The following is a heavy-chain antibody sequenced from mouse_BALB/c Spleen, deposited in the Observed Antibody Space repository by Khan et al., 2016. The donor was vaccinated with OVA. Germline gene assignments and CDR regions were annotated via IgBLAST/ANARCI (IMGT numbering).Heavy chain of an antibody. D-gene: IGHD1-2*01. CDR2: IWGDGST. Sequence: VQLQESGPGLVAPSQSLSITCTVSGFSLTSYGVNWVRPPPGKGLEWLGVIWGDGSTNYHSTLMSRLSLSQDNSQSHVFLKLGSLQTEDTATYYGAKWGTANYYAMDDWGQGTSVTVAS. CDR1: GFSLTSYG. V-gene: IGHV2-3*01. CDR3: AKWGTANYYAMDD. J-gene: IGHJ4*01.